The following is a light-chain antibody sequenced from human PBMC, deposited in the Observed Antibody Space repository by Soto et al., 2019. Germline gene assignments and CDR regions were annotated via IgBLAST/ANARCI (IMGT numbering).Light chain of an antibody. V-gene: IGLV2-14*01. CDR2: DVS. Sequence: QSALTQPASVSGSPGQSITISCTGTSSDIGGYNYVSWYQQHPGKAPKLMIYDVSHRPSGISSRFSGSKSGNTASLTISGLQAEDEADYYCSSSTSSTTHVVFGGGTKLTVL. CDR1: SSDIGGYNY. J-gene: IGLJ2*01. CDR3: SSSTSSTTHVV.